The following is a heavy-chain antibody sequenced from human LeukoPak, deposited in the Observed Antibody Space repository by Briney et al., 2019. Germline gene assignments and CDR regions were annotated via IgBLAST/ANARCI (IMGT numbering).Heavy chain of an antibody. CDR3: ARVKRSYDYVWGSYRYVFDY. J-gene: IGHJ4*02. D-gene: IGHD3-16*02. CDR2: IYYSGST. V-gene: IGHV4-39*07. CDR1: GGSISSSSYY. Sequence: SETLSLTCTVSGGSISSSSYYWGWIRQPPGKGLEWIGSIYYSGSTYYNPSLKSRITISVDTSKNQFSLKLSSVTAADTAVYYCARVKRSYDYVWGSYRYVFDYWGQGTLVTVSS.